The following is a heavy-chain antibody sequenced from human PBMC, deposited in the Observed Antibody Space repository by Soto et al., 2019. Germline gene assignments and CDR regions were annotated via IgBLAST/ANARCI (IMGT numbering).Heavy chain of an antibody. V-gene: IGHV3-15*07. J-gene: IGHJ6*02. CDR1: GFSFSNAW. Sequence: EVQLVESGGGLVKPGGSLRLSCAASGFSFSNAWMIWVRQTPGKGLEWVGRIKSKTDGGTTDYAAPVKGRFTISRDDSKNTLYLQMNSLKTEDTAVYYCTTEKGRDPRLLYYYYYGMDVWGQGTTVTVSS. CDR3: TTEKGRDPRLLYYYYYGMDV. CDR2: IKSKTDGGTT.